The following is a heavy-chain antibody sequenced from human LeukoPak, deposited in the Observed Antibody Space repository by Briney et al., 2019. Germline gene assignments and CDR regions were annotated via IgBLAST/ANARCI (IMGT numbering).Heavy chain of an antibody. V-gene: IGHV4-34*01. J-gene: IGHJ4*02. Sequence: PGGSLRLSCAASGFTFSDAWMSWIRQPPGKGLEWIGEINHSGSTNYNPSLKSRVTISVDTPKNQFSLKLSSVAAADTAVYYCARHRLIQLWLRSRTEIDYWGQGTLVTVSS. D-gene: IGHD5-18*01. CDR1: GFTFSDAW. CDR2: INHSGST. CDR3: ARHRLIQLWLRSRTEIDY.